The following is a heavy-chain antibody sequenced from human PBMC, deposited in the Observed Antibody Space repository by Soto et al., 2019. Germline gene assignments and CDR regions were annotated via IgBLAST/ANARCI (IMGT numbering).Heavy chain of an antibody. V-gene: IGHV1-2*02. CDR1: GYPVTAYY. CDR3: ARGGGVGVAGSAAFDM. D-gene: IGHD3-3*01. J-gene: IGHJ3*02. CDR2: INPATGAA. Sequence: QLHLVQSGAVVKKPGASVTVSCSASGYPVTAYYMHWVRQAPGRGLEWMGGINPATGAAKYTQTSQGRGNMTRDTSRSTVFMELSGLASEDTAVFYCARGGGVGVAGSAAFDMWGQGTLVTVSS.